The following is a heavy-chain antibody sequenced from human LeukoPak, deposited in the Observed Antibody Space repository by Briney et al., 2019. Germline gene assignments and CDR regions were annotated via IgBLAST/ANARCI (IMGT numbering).Heavy chain of an antibody. Sequence: ASVKVSCKASGYTFTGYYMHWVRQAPGQGLEWMGWINPNSGGTNYALKFQGRVTMTRDTSISTAYMELSRLRSDDTAVYYCARVISGMYSYGHGWFDPWGQGALVTVSS. J-gene: IGHJ5*02. CDR1: GYTFTGYY. CDR3: ARVISGMYSYGHGWFDP. V-gene: IGHV1-2*02. D-gene: IGHD5-18*01. CDR2: INPNSGGT.